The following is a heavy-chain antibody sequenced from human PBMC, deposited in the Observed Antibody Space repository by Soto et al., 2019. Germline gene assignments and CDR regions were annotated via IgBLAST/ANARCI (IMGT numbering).Heavy chain of an antibody. CDR3: AKGVVFSTSVVVDY. J-gene: IGHJ4*02. CDR2: VSYDGSSE. V-gene: IGHV3-30*18. Sequence: QVQLVESGGGVVQPGRSLRLSCAASGFTFSSYGMHWVRQAPGKGLEWVAIVSYDGSSEYYADSVKGRFTISRDNSQNTLYLQMNSLRAEDTVLYYCAKGVVFSTSVVVDYWGQGTLVTVSS. D-gene: IGHD6-6*01. CDR1: GFTFSSYG.